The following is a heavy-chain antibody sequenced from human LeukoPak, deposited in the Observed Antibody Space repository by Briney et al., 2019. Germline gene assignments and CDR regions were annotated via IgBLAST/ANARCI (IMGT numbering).Heavy chain of an antibody. CDR1: GFTFSTYA. Sequence: GGSLRLSCAASGFTFSTYAMTWVRQAPGKGLEWVSTISGGRTTYYADSVKGRFTISRDNSQNTLYLQMNSLRADDTAIYYCAKCRGVIFGSFDYWGQGTLVTVSS. CDR2: ISGGRTT. CDR3: AKCRGVIFGSFDY. J-gene: IGHJ4*02. D-gene: IGHD3-10*01. V-gene: IGHV3-23*01.